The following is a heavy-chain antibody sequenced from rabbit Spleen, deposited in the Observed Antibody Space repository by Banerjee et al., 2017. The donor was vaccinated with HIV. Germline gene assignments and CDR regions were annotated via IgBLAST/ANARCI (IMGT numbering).Heavy chain of an antibody. V-gene: IGHV1S45*01. J-gene: IGHJ6*01. Sequence: QEQLEASGGVLVKPGASLTLTCTASGFSFSFHSYMCWVRQAPGKGLEWIACIDTGSSGFTYFASWAKGRFTISKTSSTTVTLQMTSLTAADTATYFCARDSGSSFSSYGMDLWGPGTLVTVS. CDR1: GFSFSFHSY. CDR2: IDTGSSGFT. D-gene: IGHD8-1*01. CDR3: ARDSGSSFSSYGMDL.